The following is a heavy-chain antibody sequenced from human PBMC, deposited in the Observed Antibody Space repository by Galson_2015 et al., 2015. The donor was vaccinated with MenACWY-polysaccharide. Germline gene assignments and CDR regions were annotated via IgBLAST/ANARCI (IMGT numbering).Heavy chain of an antibody. CDR1: GYTFTSYA. D-gene: IGHD3-3*01. V-gene: IGHV1-3*01. CDR2: INAGNGNT. Sequence: SVKVSCKASGYTFTSYAMRWVRQAPGQRLEWMGWINAGNGNTKYSQKFQGRVTITRDTSASTAYMELSSLRSEDTAVYYCARARVVSFVSGDFWSGYYTGIPDYWGQGTLVTVSS. J-gene: IGHJ4*02. CDR3: ARARVVSFVSGDFWSGYYTGIPDY.